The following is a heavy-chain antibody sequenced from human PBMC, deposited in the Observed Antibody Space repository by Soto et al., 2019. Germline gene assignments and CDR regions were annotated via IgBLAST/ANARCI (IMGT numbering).Heavy chain of an antibody. V-gene: IGHV4-59*01. Sequence: QVQLQESGPGLVKPSETLSLTCTVSGGSISSYYWSWIRQPPGKGLEWIGYIYYSGSTNYNPSLKSRVTISVDTSKNQFSLKLSSVTAADTDVYYCARGRDSGNRFDYWGQGTLVTVSS. D-gene: IGHD1-26*01. CDR1: GGSISSYY. J-gene: IGHJ4*02. CDR2: IYYSGST. CDR3: ARGRDSGNRFDY.